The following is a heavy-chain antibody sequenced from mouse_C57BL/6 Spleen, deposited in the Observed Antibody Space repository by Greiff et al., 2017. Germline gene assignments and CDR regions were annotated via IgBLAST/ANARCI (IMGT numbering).Heavy chain of an antibody. D-gene: IGHD2-1*01. CDR3: ASRNYLAWFAY. Sequence: EVQLMESGPGLVKPSQSLSLTCSVTGYSITSGYYWNWIRQFPGNKLEWMGYISYDGSNNYNPSLKNRISITRDTSKNQFFLKLNSVTTEDTATYYCASRNYLAWFAYWGQGTLVTVSA. V-gene: IGHV3-6*01. J-gene: IGHJ3*01. CDR2: ISYDGSN. CDR1: GYSITSGYY.